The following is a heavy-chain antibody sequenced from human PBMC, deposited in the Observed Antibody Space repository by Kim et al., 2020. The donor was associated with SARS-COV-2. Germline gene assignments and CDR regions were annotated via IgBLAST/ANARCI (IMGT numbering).Heavy chain of an antibody. D-gene: IGHD3-10*01. Sequence: SETLSLTCSVSGDSISSRSYYWGWIRQPPGKGLEWIGSLYHSGKSYYKPSLQSRGTISVDTSRNDFSLKLRSVTAADTAVYYCARHFAAGTGTYNDPPLGCFDPWGQGILVTVSS. CDR2: LYHSGKS. CDR1: GDSISSRSYY. CDR3: ARHFAAGTGTYNDPPLGCFDP. J-gene: IGHJ5*02. V-gene: IGHV4-39*02.